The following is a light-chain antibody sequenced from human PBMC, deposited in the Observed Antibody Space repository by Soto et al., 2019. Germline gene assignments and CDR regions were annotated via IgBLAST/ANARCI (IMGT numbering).Light chain of an antibody. V-gene: IGLV2-8*01. CDR2: EVT. CDR3: ISYAGSNNFVV. CDR1: SRDVGVYNY. J-gene: IGLJ2*01. Sequence: QSALTQPPSASGSPGQSVTISCTGTSRDVGVYNYVSWIRQHTGKAPKLIIYEVTKRPSGVPDRFSGSKSGYTASLTVSGLQADDEADYFCISYAGSNNFVVFGGGTKLTVL.